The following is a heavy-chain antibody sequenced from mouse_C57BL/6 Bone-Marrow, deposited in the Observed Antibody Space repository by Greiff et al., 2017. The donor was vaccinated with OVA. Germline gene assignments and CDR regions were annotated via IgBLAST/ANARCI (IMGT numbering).Heavy chain of an antibody. D-gene: IGHD2-4*01. V-gene: IGHV1-82*01. Sequence: QVQLKESGPELVKPGASVKISCKASGYAFSSSWMNWVKQRPGKGLEWIGRIYPGDGDTNYNGKFKGKATLTADKSSSTAYMQLSSLTSEDSAVYFCARGNDYERGYYFDYWGQGTTLTVSS. J-gene: IGHJ2*01. CDR1: GYAFSSSW. CDR2: IYPGDGDT. CDR3: ARGNDYERGYYFDY.